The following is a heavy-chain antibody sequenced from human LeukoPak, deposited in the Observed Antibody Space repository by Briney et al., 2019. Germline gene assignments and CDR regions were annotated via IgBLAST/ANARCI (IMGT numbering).Heavy chain of an antibody. CDR1: GFAFSDYY. Sequence: PGGSLRLSCAASGFAFSDYYMSWIRQAPGKGLEWVSYISSSGSTIYYADSVKGRFTISRDNAKNSLYLQMNSLRAEDTAVYYCARALPDYVGYYFDYWGQGTLVTVSS. J-gene: IGHJ4*02. V-gene: IGHV3-11*01. CDR3: ARALPDYVGYYFDY. D-gene: IGHD4-17*01. CDR2: ISSSGSTI.